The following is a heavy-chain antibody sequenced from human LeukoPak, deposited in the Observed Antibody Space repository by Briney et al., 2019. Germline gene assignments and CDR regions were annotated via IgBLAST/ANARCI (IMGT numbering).Heavy chain of an antibody. Sequence: GGSLRLSCAASGFSFRSYSMDWVRQAPGKGLEWVSSITGSSSYISYADSVKGRFTISRDNAENSLFLQMNSLRPEDTAVNFCARDRLEGGETFDSWGQGTLVTVSS. CDR3: ARDRLEGGETFDS. CDR2: ITGSSSYI. CDR1: GFSFRSYS. J-gene: IGHJ4*02. V-gene: IGHV3-21*01. D-gene: IGHD1-1*01.